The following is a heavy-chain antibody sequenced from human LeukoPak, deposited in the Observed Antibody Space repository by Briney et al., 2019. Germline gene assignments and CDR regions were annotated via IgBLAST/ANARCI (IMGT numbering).Heavy chain of an antibody. D-gene: IGHD3-9*01. CDR2: IYYSGST. CDR3: ARGWGILTGYYAFDY. V-gene: IGHV4-59*01. CDR1: GGSISSYY. Sequence: SETLSLTCTVSGGSISSYYWSWIRQPPGKGLEWIGYIYYSGSTNYNPSLKSRVTISVDTSKNQFSLKLSSVTAAGTAVYYCARGWGILTGYYAFDYWGQGTLVTVSS. J-gene: IGHJ4*02.